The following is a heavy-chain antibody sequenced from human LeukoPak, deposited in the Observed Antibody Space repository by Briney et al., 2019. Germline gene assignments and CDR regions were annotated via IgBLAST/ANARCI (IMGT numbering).Heavy chain of an antibody. Sequence: GGSLRLSCAASGFTFSSYAMSWVRQAPGKGLEWVANIKQDGSEKYYVDSVKGRFTISRDNAKNSLYLQMNSLRAEDTAVYYCASGSSGWTPDSYFDYWGQGTLVTVSS. J-gene: IGHJ4*02. V-gene: IGHV3-7*01. D-gene: IGHD6-19*01. CDR2: IKQDGSEK. CDR3: ASGSSGWTPDSYFDY. CDR1: GFTFSSYA.